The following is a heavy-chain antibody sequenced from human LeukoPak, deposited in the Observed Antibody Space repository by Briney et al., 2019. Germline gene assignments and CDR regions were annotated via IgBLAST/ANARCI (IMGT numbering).Heavy chain of an antibody. CDR1: RFTFSSYS. J-gene: IGHJ4*02. CDR2: ISSGGSTI. Sequence: GGSLRLSCAASRFTFSSYSLNWVRQAPGKGLEWVSYISSGGSTIYYADSVEGRFTISRDNARNSLYLQMDSLRDEDTAVYYCARDGYGDYLFDYWGQGTLVTVSS. CDR3: ARDGYGDYLFDY. V-gene: IGHV3-48*02. D-gene: IGHD4-17*01.